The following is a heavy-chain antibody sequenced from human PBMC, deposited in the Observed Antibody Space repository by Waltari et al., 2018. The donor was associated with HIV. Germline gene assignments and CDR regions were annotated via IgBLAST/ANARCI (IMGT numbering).Heavy chain of an antibody. CDR2: INPNSGGT. J-gene: IGHJ5*02. V-gene: IGHV1-2*02. Sequence: QVQLVQSGAEVKKPGASVKVSCKASGYTFTGYYMPWVRQAPGQGLEWMGWINPNSGGTNYAQKFQGRVTMTRDTSISTAYMELSRLRSDDTAVYYCARDRYYGSENNWFDPWGQGTLVTVSS. D-gene: IGHD3-10*01. CDR3: ARDRYYGSENNWFDP. CDR1: GYTFTGYY.